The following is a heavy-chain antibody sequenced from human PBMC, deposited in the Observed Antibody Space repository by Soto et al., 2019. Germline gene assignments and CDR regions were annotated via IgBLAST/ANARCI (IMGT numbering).Heavy chain of an antibody. CDR3: AKCIQVNWNYDAFHI. CDR1: VFSVRNNF. V-gene: IGHV3-53*01. Sequence: GGSLRLSCSPSVFSVRNNFMTWVRQAPGRGLEWVSIIYDNGATSYADSVRGRFTVSRDEVKNTLYLQMNSLRVEDTAVYYCAKCIQVNWNYDAFHIWGQGTMVTVSS. J-gene: IGHJ3*02. CDR2: IYDNGAT. D-gene: IGHD1-7*01.